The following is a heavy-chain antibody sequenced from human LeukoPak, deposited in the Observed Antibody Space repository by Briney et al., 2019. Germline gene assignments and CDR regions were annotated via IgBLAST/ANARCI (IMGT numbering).Heavy chain of an antibody. CDR2: ISGSGGST. CDR3: AKSTSPLYYYYGMDV. J-gene: IGHJ6*02. Sequence: GGSLRLSCAASGFIFSDHYMDWVRQAPGKGLEWVSTISGSGGSTNYADSVRGRFTISRDNSKNTLYLQLNSLRAEDTAVYYCAKSTSPLYYYYGMDVWGQGTTVTVSS. D-gene: IGHD2-2*01. CDR1: GFIFSDHY. V-gene: IGHV3-23*01.